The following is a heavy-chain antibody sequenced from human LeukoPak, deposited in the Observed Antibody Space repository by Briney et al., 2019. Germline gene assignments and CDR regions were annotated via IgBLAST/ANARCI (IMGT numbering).Heavy chain of an antibody. V-gene: IGHV3-30*18. Sequence: PGGSLRLSCVASGFTFSSYGMHWVRQAPGKGLEWVAVISYDGSNKYYADSVKGRFTISRDNSKNTLYLQMNSLRAEDTAVYYCAKDNYYDSSGYLDYWGQGTLVTVSS. CDR1: GFTFSSYG. D-gene: IGHD3-22*01. J-gene: IGHJ4*02. CDR2: ISYDGSNK. CDR3: AKDNYYDSSGYLDY.